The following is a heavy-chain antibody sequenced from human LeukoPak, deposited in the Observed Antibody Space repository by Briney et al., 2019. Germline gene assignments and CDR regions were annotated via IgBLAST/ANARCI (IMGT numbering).Heavy chain of an antibody. Sequence: PSETLSLTCTVSGGSISSSSYYWGWIRQHPGKGLEWIGYIYYSGSTYYNPSLKSRVTISVDTSKNQFSLKLSSVTAADTAVYYCTVSSGLDNWFDPWGQGTLVTVSS. J-gene: IGHJ5*02. CDR1: GGSISSSSYY. D-gene: IGHD3-22*01. CDR3: TVSSGLDNWFDP. CDR2: IYYSGST. V-gene: IGHV4-31*06.